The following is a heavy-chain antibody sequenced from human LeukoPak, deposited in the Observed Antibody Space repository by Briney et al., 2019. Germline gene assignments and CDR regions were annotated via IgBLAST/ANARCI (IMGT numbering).Heavy chain of an antibody. CDR3: AKDSYYDFWSGYGYFDC. CDR1: GFTFDDYA. D-gene: IGHD3-3*01. J-gene: IGHJ4*02. Sequence: QAGGSLRLSCAASGFTFDDYAMHWVRQAPGKGLEWVSGISWNSGSIGYVDSVKGRFTISRDNAKNSLYLQMNSLRAEDTALYYCAKDSYYDFWSGYGYFDCWGQGTLVTVSS. CDR2: ISWNSGSI. V-gene: IGHV3-9*01.